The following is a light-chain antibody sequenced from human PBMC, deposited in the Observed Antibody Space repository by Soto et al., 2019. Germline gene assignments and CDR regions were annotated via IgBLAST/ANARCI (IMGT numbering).Light chain of an antibody. J-gene: IGLJ1*01. CDR1: SSAVGSYNL. CDR2: EDT. CDR3: CSYAGTTTSYV. V-gene: IGLV2-23*01. Sequence: QSVLTQPASVSGSPGQSITISCIGTSSAVGSYNLVSWYQQHPGKAPKLMIYEDTRRPSGVSIRFSGSNSGNTASLTISGLRAEDEADYYCCSYAGTTTSYVFGTGTKVTVL.